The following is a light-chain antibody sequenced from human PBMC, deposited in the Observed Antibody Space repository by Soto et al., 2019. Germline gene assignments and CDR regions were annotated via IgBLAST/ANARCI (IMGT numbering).Light chain of an antibody. Sequence: QSVLTQPASVSGSPGQSITISCTGSSSDVGGYNYVSWFQQHPGKAPKLMIYEVNKRPSGVSNRFSGSKSGNTASLTISGLQAEDEADYYCSSYTTSSTYVFGTGTKVTVL. J-gene: IGLJ1*01. V-gene: IGLV2-14*01. CDR1: SSDVGGYNY. CDR2: EVN. CDR3: SSYTTSSTYV.